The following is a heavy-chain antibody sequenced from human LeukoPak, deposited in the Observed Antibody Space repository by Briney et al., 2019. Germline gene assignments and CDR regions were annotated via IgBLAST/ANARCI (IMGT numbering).Heavy chain of an antibody. CDR3: ARVRGSYSRDY. Sequence: GGSLRLSCAASGFTSSSYWMSWVRQAPGKGLEWVANIKQDGTEEYYVDSVKGRFTISRDNAKNSLYLQMSSLRAEDTAVYYCARVRGSYSRDYWGQGILVTVSS. D-gene: IGHD3-16*01. J-gene: IGHJ4*02. CDR1: GFTSSSYW. CDR2: IKQDGTEE. V-gene: IGHV3-7*01.